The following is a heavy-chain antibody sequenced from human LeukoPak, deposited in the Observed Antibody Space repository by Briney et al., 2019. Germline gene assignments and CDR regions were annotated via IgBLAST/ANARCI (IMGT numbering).Heavy chain of an antibody. D-gene: IGHD3-10*01. Sequence: GGSLRLSCAASGFTFSSYEMNWVRQAPGKGLEWVSYISSSGSTIYYADSVKGRFTISRDNAKNSLYLQMNSLRAEDTAVHYCARGKVVRGVFFDYWGQGTLVTVSS. CDR3: ARGKVVRGVFFDY. J-gene: IGHJ4*02. CDR2: ISSSGSTI. V-gene: IGHV3-48*03. CDR1: GFTFSSYE.